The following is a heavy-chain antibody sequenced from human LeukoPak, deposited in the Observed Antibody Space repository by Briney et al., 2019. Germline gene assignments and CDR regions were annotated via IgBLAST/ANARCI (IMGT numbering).Heavy chain of an antibody. Sequence: PSETLSLTCAVYGGSFSGYYWSWIRQPPGKGLEWIGEINHSGSTNYNPSLKSRVTISVDTSKSQFSLRLTSVTAADTAAYFCARLTATMLDYWGQGTLVTVSS. V-gene: IGHV4-34*01. CDR3: ARLTATMLDY. CDR2: INHSGST. J-gene: IGHJ4*02. D-gene: IGHD2-21*02. CDR1: GGSFSGYY.